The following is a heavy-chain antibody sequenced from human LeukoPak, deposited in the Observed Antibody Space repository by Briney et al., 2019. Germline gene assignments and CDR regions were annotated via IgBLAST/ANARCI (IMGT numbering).Heavy chain of an antibody. J-gene: IGHJ6*02. Sequence: PSETLSLTCTVSGGSISSYYWCWIRQPPGKGLEWIGYIYYSGSTNYNPSLKSRVTISVDTSKNQFSLKLSSVTAADTAVYYCARAPGNYYYYYGMDAWGQGTTVTVSS. CDR3: ARAPGNYYYYYGMDA. CDR2: IYYSGST. CDR1: GGSISSYY. V-gene: IGHV4-59*01.